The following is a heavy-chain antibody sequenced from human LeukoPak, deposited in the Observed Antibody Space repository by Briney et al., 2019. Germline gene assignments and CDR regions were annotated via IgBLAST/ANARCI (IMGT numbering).Heavy chain of an antibody. CDR1: GYTFTGYY. D-gene: IGHD6-13*01. Sequence: ASVKVSCKASGYTFTGYYMHWVRQAPGQGLEWMGWINPNSGGTNYAQKFQGWVTMTRDTSISTAYMELSRLRSDDTAVYYCARALYRYSSSWYFAFDIWGQGTMVTVPS. CDR3: ARALYRYSSSWYFAFDI. CDR2: INPNSGGT. J-gene: IGHJ3*02. V-gene: IGHV1-2*04.